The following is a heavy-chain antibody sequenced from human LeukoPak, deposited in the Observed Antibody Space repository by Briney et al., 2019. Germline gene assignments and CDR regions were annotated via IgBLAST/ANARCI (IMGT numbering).Heavy chain of an antibody. CDR2: ISTSDAT. Sequence: PGGSLRLSCAASGFTFSSYEMNWVRQAPGKGLEGISYISTSDATMYADSVKGRFTISRDNAKNSLYLQMNSLRAEDTAVYYCARHNGWYDYWGQGTLVTVSS. CDR3: ARHNGWYDY. J-gene: IGHJ4*02. CDR1: GFTFSSYE. V-gene: IGHV3-48*03. D-gene: IGHD6-19*01.